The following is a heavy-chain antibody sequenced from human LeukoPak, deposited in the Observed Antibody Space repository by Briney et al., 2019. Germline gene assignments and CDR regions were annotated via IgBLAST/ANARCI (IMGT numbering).Heavy chain of an antibody. CDR2: IIPIFGTA. D-gene: IGHD3-3*01. Sequence: SVTVSCKASGGTFSSYAISWVRQAPGQGFEWMGGIIPIFGTANYAQKFQGRVTITADESTSTAYMELSSLRSEDTAVYYCARKSTIFGVVIEGYYYYGMDVWGQGTTVTVSS. CDR3: ARKSTIFGVVIEGYYYYGMDV. CDR1: GGTFSSYA. V-gene: IGHV1-69*13. J-gene: IGHJ6*02.